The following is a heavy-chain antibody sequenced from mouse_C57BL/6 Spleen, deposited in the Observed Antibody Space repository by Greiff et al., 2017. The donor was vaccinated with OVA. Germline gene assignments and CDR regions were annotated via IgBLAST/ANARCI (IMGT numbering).Heavy chain of an antibody. Sequence: QVQLQQSGAELVKPGASVKMSCKASGYTFTSYWITWVKQRPGQGLEWIGDIYPGSGSINYNEKFKSKATLTVDTSSSTAYMQLSSLTSEDSAVYYCARGYSNYELFAYWGQGTLVTVSA. D-gene: IGHD2-5*01. CDR3: ARGYSNYELFAY. CDR2: IYPGSGSI. V-gene: IGHV1-55*01. CDR1: GYTFTSYW. J-gene: IGHJ3*01.